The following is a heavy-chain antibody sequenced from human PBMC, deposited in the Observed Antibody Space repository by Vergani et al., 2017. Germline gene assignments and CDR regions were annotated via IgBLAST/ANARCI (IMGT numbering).Heavy chain of an antibody. V-gene: IGHV4-59*11. Sequence: QVQLQESGPGLVKSSETLSLTCSVSFDSIRNLFCNWLRQPPGKGLEWIGSIHYSENTNYNPSLETRVTISVDTSKNQFSLTLTSVTAADTAVYYCASVTHSGQRADRWGQGILVTFTS. J-gene: IGHJ5*02. CDR3: ASVTHSGQRADR. D-gene: IGHD6-19*01. CDR1: FDSIRNLF. CDR2: IHYSENT.